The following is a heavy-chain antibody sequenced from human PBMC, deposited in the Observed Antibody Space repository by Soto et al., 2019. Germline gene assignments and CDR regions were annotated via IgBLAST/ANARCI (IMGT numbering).Heavy chain of an antibody. Sequence: PGGSLRLSCAASGFTFSSYSMNWVRQAPGKGLEWVSSISSSSSYIYYADSVKGRFTISRDNAKNSLYLHMNSLRAEDTAVHYFGRGGGGEAGAFDIWGQGTMVTVSS. J-gene: IGHJ3*02. D-gene: IGHD3-16*01. CDR3: GRGGGGEAGAFDI. V-gene: IGHV3-21*01. CDR2: ISSSSSYI. CDR1: GFTFSSYS.